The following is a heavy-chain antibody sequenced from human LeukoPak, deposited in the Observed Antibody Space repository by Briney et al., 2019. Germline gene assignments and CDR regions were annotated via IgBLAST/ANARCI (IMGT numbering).Heavy chain of an antibody. CDR3: AKVFTPNSWPKYYFDS. D-gene: IGHD6-13*01. V-gene: IGHV3-30*18. CDR1: GFSFSSYG. CDR2: ISYDGGTK. J-gene: IGHJ4*02. Sequence: GRSLRLSCAGAGFSFSSYGMHWIRQAPGKGLEWVAVISYDGGTKFYGDSVKGRFTIPRDNSKNTLYLQMDSLRVEDTAVYYCAKVFTPNSWPKYYFDSWGQGTLVTVSS.